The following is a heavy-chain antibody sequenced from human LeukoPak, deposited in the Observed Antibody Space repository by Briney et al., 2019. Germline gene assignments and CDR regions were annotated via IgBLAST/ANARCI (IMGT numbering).Heavy chain of an antibody. CDR1: GVSLSGSY. V-gene: IGHV4-34*01. Sequence: SETLSLTCAVQGVSLSGSYWNWIRQPPGEGLEWVGEINHRGSTNYNPSLKSRVSISVDTSKNQLFLKLSSVTAADTAVYYCARFSAMVAVTRWFDPWGQGTLVTVSS. CDR3: ARFSAMVAVTRWFDP. D-gene: IGHD2-15*01. CDR2: INHRGST. J-gene: IGHJ5*02.